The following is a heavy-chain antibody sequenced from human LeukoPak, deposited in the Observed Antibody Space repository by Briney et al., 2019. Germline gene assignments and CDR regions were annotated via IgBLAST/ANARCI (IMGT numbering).Heavy chain of an antibody. D-gene: IGHD2/OR15-2a*01. CDR3: ARRYKNVVVPGYYMDV. CDR2: MNPNSGNT. Sequence: GASVKVSCKASGYTFTSYDINWVRQATGQGLEWMGWMNPNSGNTGYAQKFQGRVTMTRNTSISTAYMELSSLTSEDTAVYYCARRYKNVVVPGYYMDVWGKGTTVTVSS. CDR1: GYTFTSYD. J-gene: IGHJ6*03. V-gene: IGHV1-8*01.